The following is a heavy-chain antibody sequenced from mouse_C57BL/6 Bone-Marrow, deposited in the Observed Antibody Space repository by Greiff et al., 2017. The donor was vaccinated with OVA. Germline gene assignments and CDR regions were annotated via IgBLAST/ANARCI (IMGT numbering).Heavy chain of an antibody. J-gene: IGHJ3*01. V-gene: IGHV14-4*01. CDR2: IDPENGDT. Sequence: VQLQQSGAELVRPGASVKLSCTASGFNIKDDYMHWVKQRPEQGLEWIGWIDPENGDTEYASKFQGKATITADTSSNTAYLQLSSLTSEDTAVYYGTTRNYYGSSSFAYWGQGTLVTVSA. D-gene: IGHD1-1*01. CDR3: TTRNYYGSSSFAY. CDR1: GFNIKDDY.